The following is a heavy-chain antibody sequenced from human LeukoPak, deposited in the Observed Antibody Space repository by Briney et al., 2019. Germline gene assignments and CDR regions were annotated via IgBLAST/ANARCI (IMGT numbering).Heavy chain of an antibody. CDR1: GYTFTSYY. Sequence: SCEASGYTFTSYYMHWVRQAPGKGLEWVAVISYDGSNKYYADSVKGRFTISRDNSKNTLYLQMNSLRAEDTAVYYCARDDFDPWGQGTLVTVSS. V-gene: IGHV3-30-3*01. CDR2: ISYDGSNK. CDR3: ARDDFDP. J-gene: IGHJ5*02.